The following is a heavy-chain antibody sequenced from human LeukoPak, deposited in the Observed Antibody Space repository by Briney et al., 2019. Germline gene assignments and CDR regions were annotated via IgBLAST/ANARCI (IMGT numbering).Heavy chain of an antibody. CDR2: IYYSGST. D-gene: IGHD2-15*01. CDR1: GGSISSYY. Sequence: SETLSLTCTVSGGSISSYYWSWIRQPPGKGLEWIGYIYYSGSTNYNPSLKSRVTISVDTSKNQFSLKPSSVTAADTAVYYCARAPRQLGYCSGGSCYSYAFDIWGQGTMVTVSS. J-gene: IGHJ3*02. CDR3: ARAPRQLGYCSGGSCYSYAFDI. V-gene: IGHV4-59*01.